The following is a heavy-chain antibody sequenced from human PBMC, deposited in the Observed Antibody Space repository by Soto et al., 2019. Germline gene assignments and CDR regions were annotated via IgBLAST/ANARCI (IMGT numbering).Heavy chain of an antibody. V-gene: IGHV3-11*06. CDR1: GFTFSDYY. J-gene: IGHJ6*01. Sequence: QVRLVESGGGLVKPGESLRLSCAASGFTFSDYYMSWVRQAPGKGLEWVSWISSSGDYTNYADSVKGRFTIARDYAKNALYLQMNSLRVADTAGDYCARESGGFDVWVQGPTVTFSS. D-gene: IGHD3-10*01. CDR2: ISSSGDYT. CDR3: ARESGGFDV.